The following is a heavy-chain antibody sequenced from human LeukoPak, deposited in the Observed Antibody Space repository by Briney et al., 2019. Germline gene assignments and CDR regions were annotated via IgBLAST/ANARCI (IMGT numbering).Heavy chain of an antibody. V-gene: IGHV4-34*01. Sequence: PSETLPLTCAVYGGSFSGYYWSWIRQPPGKGLEWIGEINHSGSTNYNPSLKSRVTISVDTSKNQFSLKLSSVTAADTAVYYCARGVAAAGIWFDPWGQGTLVTVSS. CDR2: INHSGST. D-gene: IGHD6-13*01. J-gene: IGHJ5*02. CDR3: ARGVAAAGIWFDP. CDR1: GGSFSGYY.